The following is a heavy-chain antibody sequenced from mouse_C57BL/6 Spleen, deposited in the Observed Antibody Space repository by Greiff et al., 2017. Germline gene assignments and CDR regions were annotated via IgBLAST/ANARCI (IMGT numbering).Heavy chain of an antibody. V-gene: IGHV1-82*01. CDR1: GYAFSSSW. CDR2: IYPGDGDT. J-gene: IGHJ4*01. CDR3: AIIWEGDY. Sequence: VQLQQSGPELVKPGASVKISCKASGYAFSSSWMNWVKQRPGKGLEWIGRIYPGDGDTNYNGKFKGKATLTADKSSSTAYMQLSSLTSEDSAVYFWAIIWEGDYWGQGTSVTVSS. D-gene: IGHD1-1*02.